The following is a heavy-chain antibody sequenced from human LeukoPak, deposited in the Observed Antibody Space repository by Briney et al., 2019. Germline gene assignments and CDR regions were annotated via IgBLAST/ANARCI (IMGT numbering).Heavy chain of an antibody. D-gene: IGHD3-22*01. CDR3: ARGLEYYDSSGYGVDI. Sequence: SVKVSCKASGGTFSSYAISWVRQAPGQGLEWMGGIIPIFGTANYAQKFQGRVTITADESTSTAYMELSSLRSEDTAVCYCARGLEYYDSSGYGVDIWGQGTMVTVSS. J-gene: IGHJ3*02. V-gene: IGHV1-69*13. CDR2: IIPIFGTA. CDR1: GGTFSSYA.